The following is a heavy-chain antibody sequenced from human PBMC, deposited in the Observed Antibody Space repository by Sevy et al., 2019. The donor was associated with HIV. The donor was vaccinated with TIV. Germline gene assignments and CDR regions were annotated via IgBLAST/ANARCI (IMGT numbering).Heavy chain of an antibody. CDR1: GFKFNGHG. CDR3: ARDFEVNNWRVVGAFDM. J-gene: IGHJ3*02. Sequence: GGSLRLSCVAPGFKFNGHGIHWVRQAPGKGLQWVAGISHDGDNKIYGDSVKGRLSISGDQSKNTVYLQMGTLTPEDTAIYYCARDFEVNNWRVVGAFDMWGLGTLVTVSS. V-gene: IGHV3-30*14. D-gene: IGHD3-3*01. CDR2: ISHDGDNK.